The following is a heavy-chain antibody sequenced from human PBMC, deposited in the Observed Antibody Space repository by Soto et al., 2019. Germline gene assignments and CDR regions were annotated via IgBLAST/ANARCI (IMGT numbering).Heavy chain of an antibody. CDR2: IYASGRT. V-gene: IGHV4-4*07. D-gene: IGHD3-9*01. CDR1: GVSITPYF. J-gene: IGHJ2*01. Sequence: QVQLQESGPGLVKPSETLSLTCTVSGVSITPYFWSWIRQPAGKAPEWVGHIYASGRTTYNPSLKSRVTMFVSPTQVSLRLTSVTAAYPAVYNCASYFHVDPSLDQYYFDLWGRGALVTVSS. CDR3: ASYFHVDPSLDQYYFDL.